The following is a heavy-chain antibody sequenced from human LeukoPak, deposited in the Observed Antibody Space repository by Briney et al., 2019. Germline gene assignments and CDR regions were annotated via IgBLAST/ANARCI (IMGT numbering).Heavy chain of an antibody. D-gene: IGHD1-26*01. CDR2: ISSSSSYI. CDR3: ARVGSPGDY. V-gene: IGHV3-21*01. J-gene: IGHJ4*02. CDR1: GFTFDDYV. Sequence: PGGSLRLSCAASGFTFDDYVMHWVRQAPGKGLEWVSSISSSSSYIYYADSVKGRFTISRDNAKNSLYLQMNSLRAEDTAVYYCARVGSPGDYWGQGTLVTVSS.